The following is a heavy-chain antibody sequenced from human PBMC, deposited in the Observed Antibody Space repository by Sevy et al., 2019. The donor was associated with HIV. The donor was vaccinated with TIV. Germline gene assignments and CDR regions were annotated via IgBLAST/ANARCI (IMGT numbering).Heavy chain of an antibody. J-gene: IGHJ1*01. Sequence: ASEKVSCKASGYTFTNYHITWVRQAPGQGLEWMGWITPNNGNTNYARRLQGRVTMTTDTSTATAYMELRSLRPDDTAGYYCARAPSGSQGPGQYFHHWGQGTLVTVSS. CDR1: GYTFTNYH. CDR3: ARAPSGSQGPGQYFHH. V-gene: IGHV1-18*01. D-gene: IGHD1-26*01. CDR2: ITPNNGNT.